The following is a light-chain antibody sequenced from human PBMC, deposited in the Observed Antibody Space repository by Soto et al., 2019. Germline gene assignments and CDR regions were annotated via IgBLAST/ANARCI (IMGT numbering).Light chain of an antibody. CDR3: QQYHTVWT. J-gene: IGKJ1*01. CDR2: AAS. Sequence: IRMNLSPSALSASVEDTVTITCRASESIDNWLAWYQQKPGKAPKLLIFAASTLVRGVPSRFSGRGSGTEFTLTISSLQADDYATFYCQQYHTVWTFGQGTKVDNK. V-gene: IGKV1-5*01. CDR1: ESIDNW.